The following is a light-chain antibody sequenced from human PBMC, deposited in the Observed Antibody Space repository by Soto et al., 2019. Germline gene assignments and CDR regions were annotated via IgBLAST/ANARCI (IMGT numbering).Light chain of an antibody. CDR3: HQYYSPPLT. V-gene: IGKV4-1*01. J-gene: IGKJ4*01. CDR2: WAS. CDR1: QSVLYSSNNKNY. Sequence: DIVMTQSPDSLAVSLGERATINCKSSQSVLYSSNNKNYLAWYQQKPGQPPKLLIYWASTRESGVPDRFSGSGSGIDFTPTISSLQAEDVAVYYCHQYYSPPLTFGGGTKVE.